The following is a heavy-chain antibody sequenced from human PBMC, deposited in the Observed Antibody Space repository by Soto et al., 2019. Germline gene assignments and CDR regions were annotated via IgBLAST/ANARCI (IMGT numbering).Heavy chain of an antibody. J-gene: IGHJ4*02. CDR2: IIPIFGTA. Sequence: SVRVSCKASGGTFSSYAISWVRQAPGQGLEWMGGIIPIFGTANYAQKFQGRVTITADESTSTAYMELSSLRSEDTAVYYCARGYYYDSSGYSPNIDYSGQATLVTVSS. V-gene: IGHV1-69*13. D-gene: IGHD3-22*01. CDR3: ARGYYYDSSGYSPNIDY. CDR1: GGTFSSYA.